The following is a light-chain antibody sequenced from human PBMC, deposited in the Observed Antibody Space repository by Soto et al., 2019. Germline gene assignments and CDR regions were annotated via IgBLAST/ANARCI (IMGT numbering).Light chain of an antibody. V-gene: IGLV7-43*01. CDR1: TGTVTSGHY. J-gene: IGLJ2*01. CDR3: LLYYGGAVV. Sequence: QTVVTQEPSLTVSPGGTVTLTCASSTGTVTSGHYPNWLQQKPGQAPRALIYSTDTRHSWTPARFSGSLLGGKAALTLSGVQPKDEADYYCLLYYGGAVVFGGGTKLTVL. CDR2: STD.